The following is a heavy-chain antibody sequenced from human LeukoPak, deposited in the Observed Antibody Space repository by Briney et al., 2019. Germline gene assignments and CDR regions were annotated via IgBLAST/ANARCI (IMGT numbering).Heavy chain of an antibody. CDR1: GGSISSGSYY. V-gene: IGHV4-61*02. D-gene: IGHD2-21*01. Sequence: PSETLSLTCTVSGGSISSGSYYWTWIRQPAGKGLEWIGRISTTGSSNYNPSLKSRVTISVDTSKNQFSLRLSSVTAADTAVYYCARAHPYDPVAFDIWGQGTMVTVSS. CDR3: ARAHPYDPVAFDI. J-gene: IGHJ3*02. CDR2: ISTTGSS.